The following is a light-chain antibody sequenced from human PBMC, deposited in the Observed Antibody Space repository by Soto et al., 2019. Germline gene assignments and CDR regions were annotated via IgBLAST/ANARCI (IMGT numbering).Light chain of an antibody. CDR1: SSNIGAGYD. CDR2: GNS. Sequence: QSVLTQPPSVSGAPGQRVTISCTGSSSNIGAGYDVHWYQQLPGTAPKLLIYGNSKRPSGVPDRFSGSTSGTSASLAITGLQAEDEADYYCQSYDSSLSGHVVFGGGTKLTVL. V-gene: IGLV1-40*01. J-gene: IGLJ2*01. CDR3: QSYDSSLSGHVV.